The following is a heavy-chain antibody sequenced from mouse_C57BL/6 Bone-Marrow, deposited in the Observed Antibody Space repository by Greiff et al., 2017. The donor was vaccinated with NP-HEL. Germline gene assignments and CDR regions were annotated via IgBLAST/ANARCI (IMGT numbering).Heavy chain of an antibody. CDR1: GYTFTSSG. Sequence: VQLQQSGAELVRPVSSVTMSCKTSGYTFTSSGITWVKQRPGQGLEWIGYIYIGNGYTEYNEKFKGKATLTSDTSSSTAYMQLSSLTSEDAAIYFCARERFYYGSSFDYWGQGTTLTVSS. D-gene: IGHD1-1*01. CDR3: ARERFYYGSSFDY. V-gene: IGHV1-58*01. CDR2: IYIGNGYT. J-gene: IGHJ2*01.